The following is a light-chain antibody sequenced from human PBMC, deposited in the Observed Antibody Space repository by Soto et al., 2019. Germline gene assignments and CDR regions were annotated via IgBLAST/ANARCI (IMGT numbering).Light chain of an antibody. J-gene: IGKJ1*01. CDR1: QGISNY. CDR3: QKYNSAPRT. V-gene: IGKV1-27*01. CDR2: GAS. Sequence: DIQMTQSPSSLSASVGDRVTITCRASQGISNYLAWYQQKPGKVPQLLIYGASTLQLGVPSRFSGSGSGTDFTLTIGSLQPEDVATYYCQKYNSAPRTFGQGTKVEI.